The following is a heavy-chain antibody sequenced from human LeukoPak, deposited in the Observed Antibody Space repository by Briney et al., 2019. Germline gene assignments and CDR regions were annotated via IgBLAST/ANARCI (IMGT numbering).Heavy chain of an antibody. V-gene: IGHV4-30-2*01. CDR2: IYHSGST. CDR3: ARENSSGYSRG. CDR1: GGSISSGGYY. Sequence: SETLSLTCTVSGGSISSGGYYWSWIRQPPGKGLEWIGYIYHSGSTYYNPSLKSRVTISVDRSKNQFSLKLSSVTAADTAVYYCARENSSGYSRGWGQGTLVTVSS. D-gene: IGHD6-19*01. J-gene: IGHJ4*02.